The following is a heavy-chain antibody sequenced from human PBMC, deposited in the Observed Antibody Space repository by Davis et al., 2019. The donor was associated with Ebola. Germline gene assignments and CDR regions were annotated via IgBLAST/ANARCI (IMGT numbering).Heavy chain of an antibody. CDR3: ARGSGDIVVVPAAMHRYYYGMDV. CDR2: ISSSSSTI. Sequence: GESLKISCAASGFTFSSYSMNWVRQAPGKGLEWVSSISSSSSTIYYADSVKGRFTISRDNAKNSLYLQMNSLRDEDTAVYYCARGSGDIVVVPAAMHRYYYGMDVWGQGTTVTVSS. D-gene: IGHD2-2*01. CDR1: GFTFSSYS. J-gene: IGHJ6*02. V-gene: IGHV3-48*02.